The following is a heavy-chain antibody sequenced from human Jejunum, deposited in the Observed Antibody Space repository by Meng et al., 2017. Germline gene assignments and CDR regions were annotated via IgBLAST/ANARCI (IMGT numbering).Heavy chain of an antibody. D-gene: IGHD3-16*01. J-gene: IGHJ1*01. CDR2: INTDGSNR. V-gene: IGHV3-74*01. CDR3: ARDQGSYGNFQH. Sequence: GESLKISCAASGITFSDYWMHWVRQAPGKGLEWVSRINTDGSNRGYADSVEGRFTISRDNAKNSLYLQMNSLRDEDTAVYYCARDQGSYGNFQHWGQGTLVTVSS. CDR1: GITFSDYW.